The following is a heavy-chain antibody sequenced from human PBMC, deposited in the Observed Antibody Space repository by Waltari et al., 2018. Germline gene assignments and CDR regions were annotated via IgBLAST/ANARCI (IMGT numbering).Heavy chain of an antibody. CDR3: ARDPHYSNFDY. D-gene: IGHD4-4*01. V-gene: IGHV3-7*01. J-gene: IGHJ4*02. CDR1: GFTFSTYW. Sequence: EVHLVESGGGLVQPGGSLRLSCAASGFTFSTYWMTWVRQAPGKGLEWLANIKGDGSQKNYVDSVKGRFTISRDTANNSLYLQMNSLRAEDTAVYYCARDPHYSNFDYWGQGTL. CDR2: IKGDGSQK.